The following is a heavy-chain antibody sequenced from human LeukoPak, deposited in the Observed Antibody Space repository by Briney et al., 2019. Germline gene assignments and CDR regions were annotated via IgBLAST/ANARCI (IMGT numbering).Heavy chain of an antibody. J-gene: IGHJ4*02. Sequence: PSETLSLTCAVYGWSFSGYYWSWIRQPPGKGLEWIGETNHSGSTIDNPSLKSRGTTTVDTSKNQIPLNLSSVTAADTAVYYCARGRVFDYWGQGTLVTVSS. CDR3: ARGRVFDY. CDR1: GWSFSGYY. V-gene: IGHV4-34*01. CDR2: TNHSGST.